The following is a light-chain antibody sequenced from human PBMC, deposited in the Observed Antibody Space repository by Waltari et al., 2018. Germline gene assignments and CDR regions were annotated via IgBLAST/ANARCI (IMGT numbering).Light chain of an antibody. V-gene: IGKV2-30*01. J-gene: IGKJ2*03. CDR1: QILVYSDGNIY. Sequence: DVVMTQSPLSLPVTLGQPASISCRPSQILVYSDGNIYLNWFQQRPGQSPRSLIYKVSRRDSGVPDRFSGSGSGTDFTLRISRVEAEDVGLYFCMQGTNWPQSFGQGTKLEIK. CDR2: KVS. CDR3: MQGTNWPQS.